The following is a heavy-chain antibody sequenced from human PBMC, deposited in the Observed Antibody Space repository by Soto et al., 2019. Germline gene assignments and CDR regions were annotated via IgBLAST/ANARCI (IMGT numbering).Heavy chain of an antibody. Sequence: ASVKVSCKASGYTFTSYGISWVRQAPGQGLEWMGWISAYNGNTNYAQKLQGRVTMTTDTSTSTAYMELRSLRSDDTAVYYCARTPKLIFGVVIPHIDYWGQGTLVTVSS. V-gene: IGHV1-18*01. CDR3: ARTPKLIFGVVIPHIDY. D-gene: IGHD3-3*01. CDR1: GYTFTSYG. CDR2: ISAYNGNT. J-gene: IGHJ4*02.